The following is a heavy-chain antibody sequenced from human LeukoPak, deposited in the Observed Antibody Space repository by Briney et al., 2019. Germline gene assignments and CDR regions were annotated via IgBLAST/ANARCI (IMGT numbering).Heavy chain of an antibody. Sequence: PGGSLRLSCAASGFTFSDYYMSWIRQAPGKGLEWVAVIWYAESSTYYTDSVKGRLTISRDNSKKTVYLQMNSLRVEDTGVYYCARDGSFGRDVWGQGTTVTVSS. D-gene: IGHD6-19*01. CDR3: ARDGSFGRDV. V-gene: IGHV3-33*08. CDR1: GFTFSDYY. J-gene: IGHJ6*02. CDR2: IWYAESST.